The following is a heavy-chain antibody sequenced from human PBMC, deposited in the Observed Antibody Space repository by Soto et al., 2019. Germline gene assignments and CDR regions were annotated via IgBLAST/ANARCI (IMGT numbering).Heavy chain of an antibody. V-gene: IGHV3-23*01. CDR3: ATTTGGGHGYIDM. CDR1: GFTFSSYA. CDR2: ISSTGEKT. Sequence: GGSLRLSCAASGFTFSSYAMCCVRQAPGKGLEWVSSISSTGEKTYYTDSVKGRFTISRDSSKDTVFLQMDSLRADDSAIYFCATTTGGGHGYIDMWGQGTLVTVSS. D-gene: IGHD1-1*01. J-gene: IGHJ4*01.